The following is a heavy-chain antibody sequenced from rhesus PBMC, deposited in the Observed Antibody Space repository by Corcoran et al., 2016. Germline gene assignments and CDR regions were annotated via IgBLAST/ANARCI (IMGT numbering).Heavy chain of an antibody. CDR2: IYSYSEIN. Sequence: QVQLQESGPGVVKTSETLSLTCAVSGGTISSGYYYWSCIRQPPGMGLELIGGIYSYSEINNYNPSLKGRFTISKDTSKNQSSLKLSSVTATDTAVYYCARGVVWGDYRFDYWGQGVLVTVSS. CDR3: ARGVVWGDYRFDY. D-gene: IGHD3-34*01. V-gene: IGHV4S12*01. J-gene: IGHJ4*01. CDR1: GGTISSGYYY.